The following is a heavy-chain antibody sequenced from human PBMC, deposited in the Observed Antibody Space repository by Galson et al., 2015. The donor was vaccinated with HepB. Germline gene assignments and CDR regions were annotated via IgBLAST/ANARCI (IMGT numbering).Heavy chain of an antibody. CDR1: GFTFSDYY. Sequence: SLRLSCAASGFTFSDYYMSWIRQAPGKGLEWVSYISSSSSYTNYADSVKGRFTISRDNAKNSLYLQMNSLRAEDTAVYYCARTYGSGPAGGYWYFDLWGRGTLVTVSS. CDR2: ISSSSSYT. D-gene: IGHD3-10*01. CDR3: ARTYGSGPAGGYWYFDL. J-gene: IGHJ2*01. V-gene: IGHV3-11*03.